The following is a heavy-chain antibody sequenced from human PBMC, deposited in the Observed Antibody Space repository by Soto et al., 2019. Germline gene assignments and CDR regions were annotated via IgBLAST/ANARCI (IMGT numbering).Heavy chain of an antibody. V-gene: IGHV1-18*01. CDR3: ARDEGGYDILTGYYKAHHFDQ. J-gene: IGHJ4*02. CDR2: ISPHNRNT. D-gene: IGHD3-9*01. CDR1: GYTFGHFY. Sequence: ASVKVSCKASGYTFGHFYITWVRQAPGQGLEWMGAISPHNRNTNYAEKFRGRVTMTTDASTTTAYMELRSLRSDDTAVYYCARDEGGYDILTGYYKAHHFDQWGQGALVTVSS.